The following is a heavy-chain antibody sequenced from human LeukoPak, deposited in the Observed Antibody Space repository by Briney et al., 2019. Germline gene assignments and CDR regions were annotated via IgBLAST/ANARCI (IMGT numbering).Heavy chain of an antibody. CDR1: GFTFDDYA. Sequence: PGRSLRLSCAASGFTFDDYAMHWVRHTPGKGLEWVSGISWNSGSIGYADSVKGRFTISRDNAENSLYLQMNSLRAEDTAVYYCARDHLSFGVGPEGNADVWGKGTTVTVSS. CDR3: ARDHLSFGVGPEGNADV. D-gene: IGHD3-3*01. V-gene: IGHV3-9*01. J-gene: IGHJ6*04. CDR2: ISWNSGSI.